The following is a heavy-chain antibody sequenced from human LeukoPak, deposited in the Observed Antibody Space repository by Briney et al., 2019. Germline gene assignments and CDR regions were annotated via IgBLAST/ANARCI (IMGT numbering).Heavy chain of an antibody. CDR1: GGPFSGYY. CDR2: INHSGST. CDR3: ARLGPGWGLYYFDY. D-gene: IGHD2-21*01. Sequence: PSETLSLTCAVYGGPFSGYYWSWIRQPPGKGLEWIGEINHSGSTNYNPSLKSRVTISVDTSKNQFSLKLSSVTAADTAVYYCARLGPGWGLYYFDYWGQGTLVTVSS. V-gene: IGHV4-34*01. J-gene: IGHJ4*02.